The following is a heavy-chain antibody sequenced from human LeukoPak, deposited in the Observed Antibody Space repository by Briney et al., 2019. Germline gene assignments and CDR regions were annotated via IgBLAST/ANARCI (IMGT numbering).Heavy chain of an antibody. D-gene: IGHD2-2*01. V-gene: IGHV3-30*02. CDR3: AKGYCSSTSCYGYYFDY. CDR1: GFTFSSYG. J-gene: IGHJ4*02. Sequence: GGSLRLSCAASGFTFSSYGMHWVRQAPGKGLEWVAFIRYDGSNKYYADSVKGRFTISRDNSKNTLYLQMNSLRAEDTAVYYCAKGYCSSTSCYGYYFDYWGQGTLVTVSS. CDR2: IRYDGSNK.